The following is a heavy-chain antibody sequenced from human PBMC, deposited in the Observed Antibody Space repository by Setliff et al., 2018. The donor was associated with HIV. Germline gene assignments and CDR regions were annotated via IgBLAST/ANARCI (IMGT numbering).Heavy chain of an antibody. CDR2: IDPTGTYT. CDR1: GLTLSTYS. Sequence: PGGSLRLSCAASGLTLSTYSMSWVRQAPGKGLQWVSAIDPTGTYTYYADAVKGRFTISRDNFRNTLSLQMNSLTAEDSAVYYCARVSLGGQVLWGQGTLVTVSS. CDR3: ARVSLGGQVL. D-gene: IGHD3-16*01. V-gene: IGHV3-23*05. J-gene: IGHJ4*02.